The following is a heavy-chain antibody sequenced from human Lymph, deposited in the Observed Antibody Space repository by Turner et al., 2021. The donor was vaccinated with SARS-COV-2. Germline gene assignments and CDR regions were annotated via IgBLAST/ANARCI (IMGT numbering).Heavy chain of an antibody. D-gene: IGHD5-12*01. CDR1: GYSSPTYW. V-gene: IGHV5-51*01. CDR3: ARLPIARGYSGYDFYYFDY. Sequence: EVQLVQSGAEVKKPGESLEISSKGSGYSSPTYWFGWVRQMPGKGLEWMGLIYPGDSDTRYSTSFQGKVTISGDKSISTAYLQWSSLKASDTAMYYCARLPIARGYSGYDFYYFDYWGQGTLVTVSS. J-gene: IGHJ4*02. CDR2: IYPGDSDT.